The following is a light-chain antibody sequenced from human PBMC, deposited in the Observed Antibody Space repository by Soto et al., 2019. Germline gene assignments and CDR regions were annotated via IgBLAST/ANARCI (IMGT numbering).Light chain of an antibody. V-gene: IGKV1-9*01. Sequence: DIHMTQSPSSLSASVEDRVIITCRASQVISTSLAWYQVKPGKAPKLLIYAASTLESGVPSRFSATVSGTEFSLTITSLQPEDFATYYCQQLFDSPITFGQGTRLEIK. CDR1: QVISTS. CDR2: AAS. J-gene: IGKJ5*01. CDR3: QQLFDSPIT.